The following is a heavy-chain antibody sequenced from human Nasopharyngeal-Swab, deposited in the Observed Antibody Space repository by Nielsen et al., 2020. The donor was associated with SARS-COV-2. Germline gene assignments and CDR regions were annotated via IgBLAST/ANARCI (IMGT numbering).Heavy chain of an antibody. J-gene: IGHJ4*02. CDR1: GGSISSYY. CDR3: AREVVGGLVDS. Sequence: SETLSLTCTVSGGSISSYYWSWIRQSPEKGLEWIGYFYYSGITNYNTTLKSRVTMLIDTSKNQFSLKLNSVTAADTAVYYCAREVVGGLVDSWGQGTLVTVSS. V-gene: IGHV4-59*12. D-gene: IGHD1-26*01. CDR2: FYYSGIT.